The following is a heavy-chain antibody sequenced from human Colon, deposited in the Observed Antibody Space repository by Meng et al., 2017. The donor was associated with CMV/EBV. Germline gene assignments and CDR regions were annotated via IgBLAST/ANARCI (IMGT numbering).Heavy chain of an antibody. CDR3: VRSSGWSLLDY. D-gene: IGHD6-19*01. CDR2: IRSDGSAT. J-gene: IGHJ4*02. V-gene: IGHV1-2*02. CDR1: GYTFSDYY. Sequence: QGDLVQSGAGVKEPWALVKVSRKTSGYTFSDYYMHWVRQAPGQGLEWMGWIRSDGSATNYAQKFRGRVTMTRDASVSTAYMELSGLTSDDTAVYFCVRSSGWSLLDYWGPGALVTVSS.